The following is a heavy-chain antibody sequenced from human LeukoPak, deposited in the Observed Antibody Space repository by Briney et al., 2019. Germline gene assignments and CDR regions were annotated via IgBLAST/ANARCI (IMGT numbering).Heavy chain of an antibody. CDR1: GYTLTSYA. V-gene: IGHV1-3*01. D-gene: IGHD3-16*01. Sequence: ASVKVSCKASGYTLTSYAIHWVRQAPGQMLEWMGWLNGGSGATKYSQKFQGGVTITRDTSATTAYMELSSMRSEDTAVYYCAIERWGSFNWFDPWGRGTLVTVSS. CDR3: AIERWGSFNWFDP. CDR2: LNGGSGAT. J-gene: IGHJ5*02.